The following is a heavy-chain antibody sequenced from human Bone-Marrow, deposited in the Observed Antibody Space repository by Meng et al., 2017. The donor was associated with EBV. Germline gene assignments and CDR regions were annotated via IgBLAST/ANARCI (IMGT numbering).Heavy chain of an antibody. Sequence: QLRLLNAGVEGKKPESSVKVSCKTSGGTFSSDAISWVRQAPGQGLVWLGGLIPMSGAPYYAQNFQGRVTITADESTSTHYMELSNLRSEDTAMYYCASESGRGFTPDYWGQGTLVTVSS. CDR3: ASESGRGFTPDY. CDR1: GGTFSSDA. J-gene: IGHJ4*02. CDR2: LIPMSGAP. D-gene: IGHD3-10*01. V-gene: IGHV1-69*01.